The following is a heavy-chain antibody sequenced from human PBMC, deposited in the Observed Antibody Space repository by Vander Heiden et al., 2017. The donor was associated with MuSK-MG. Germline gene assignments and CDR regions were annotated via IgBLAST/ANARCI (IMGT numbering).Heavy chain of an antibody. Sequence: QVQLQESRPGLVKPSETLSLTCTVSGGSISSYYWSWIRQPPGKGLEWIGYIYYSGSTKYNPARKRRVTISVDTSKNQCALKRSSVSAAAKAVYYCAIILDDSGTTKYGMDVWSQGTTVTVCS. D-gene: IGHD1-26*01. CDR3: AIILDDSGTTKYGMDV. CDR2: IYYSGST. J-gene: IGHJ6*02. V-gene: IGHV4-59*01. CDR1: GGSISSYY.